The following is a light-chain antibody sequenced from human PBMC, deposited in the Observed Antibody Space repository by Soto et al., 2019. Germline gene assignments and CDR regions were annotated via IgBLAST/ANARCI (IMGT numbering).Light chain of an antibody. CDR1: QSISNY. V-gene: IGKV3-11*01. Sequence: ETVLTQSPATLSLSPGERATLSCRASQSISNYLAWYQQKPGQAPRLLIYDASNRATGIPARFSGSGSGTDYTLTISSLEPEDFAIYYCQQRANWPPFTFGPGTSVDFK. J-gene: IGKJ3*01. CDR3: QQRANWPPFT. CDR2: DAS.